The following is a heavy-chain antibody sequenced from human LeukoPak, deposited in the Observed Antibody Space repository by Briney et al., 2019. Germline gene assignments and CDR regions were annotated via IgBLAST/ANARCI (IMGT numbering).Heavy chain of an antibody. CDR2: ISAYNGNP. CDR3: ARAGEVYGDYEDY. J-gene: IGHJ4*02. D-gene: IGHD4-17*01. CDR1: GYTFTSYR. V-gene: IGHV1-18*01. Sequence: ASVNVSCKASGYTFTSYRISWVRQAPGQGLEGMGWISAYNGNPNYSQKLQGRVTMTTDTSTSTAYMELRSLRSDDTAVYYCARAGEVYGDYEDYWGQGTLVTVSS.